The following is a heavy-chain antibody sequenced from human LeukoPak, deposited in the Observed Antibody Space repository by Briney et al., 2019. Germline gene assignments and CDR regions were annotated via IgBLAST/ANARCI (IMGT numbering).Heavy chain of an antibody. CDR3: AILPGYSSSWYEVDY. CDR1: GFTFSSYA. Sequence: QPGGSLRLSCAASGFTFSSYAMSWVRQAPGKGLEWVSAISGSGGSTYYADSVKGRFTISRDNSKNTLYLQMNSPRAEDTAVYYCAILPGYSSSWYEVDYWGQGTLVTVSS. J-gene: IGHJ4*02. V-gene: IGHV3-23*01. D-gene: IGHD6-13*01. CDR2: ISGSGGST.